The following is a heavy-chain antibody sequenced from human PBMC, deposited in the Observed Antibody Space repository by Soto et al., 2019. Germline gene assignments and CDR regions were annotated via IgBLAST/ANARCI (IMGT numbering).Heavy chain of an antibody. CDR2: IYYSGST. Sequence: PSETLSLTCSVSGGSISGSSYYWGWIRQPPGKGLEWIGSIYYSGSTYYSPSLKSRVTVSVDTARNQFSLNLSSVTAADTAVHYCASNSYRTWGQGILVTVSS. CDR1: GGSISGSSYY. CDR3: ASNSYRT. V-gene: IGHV4-39*01. J-gene: IGHJ1*01. D-gene: IGHD2-21*01.